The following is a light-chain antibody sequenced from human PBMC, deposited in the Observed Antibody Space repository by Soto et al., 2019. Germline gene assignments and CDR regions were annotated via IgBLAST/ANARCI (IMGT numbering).Light chain of an antibody. CDR1: QSVSSS. V-gene: IGKV3-11*01. J-gene: IGKJ1*01. CDR3: QQRTKWRT. Sequence: EIVCTLYPATLSLSPGERATLSCRASQSVSSSLAWYQQKPGQAPRLLIYDASNRATGIPARFSGSGSGTDFTLTISSLEPEDFAVYYCQQRTKWRTFGQGTKVDIK. CDR2: DAS.